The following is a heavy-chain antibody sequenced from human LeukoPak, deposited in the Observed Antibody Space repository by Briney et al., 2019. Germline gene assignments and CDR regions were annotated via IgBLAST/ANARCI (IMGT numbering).Heavy chain of an antibody. Sequence: GGSLRLSCAASGFTVSSNYMSWVRQAPGKGLEWVSVIYSGGSTYYADSVKGRFTISRHNSKNTLYLQMNSLRADDTAVYYCAKNPISGYSYFDYSGQGTLVTVSS. CDR3: AKNPISGYSYFDY. CDR1: GFTVSSNY. CDR2: IYSGGST. D-gene: IGHD2-15*01. V-gene: IGHV3-53*01. J-gene: IGHJ4*02.